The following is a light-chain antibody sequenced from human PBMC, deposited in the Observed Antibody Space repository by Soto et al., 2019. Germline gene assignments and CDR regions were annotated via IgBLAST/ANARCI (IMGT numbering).Light chain of an antibody. CDR2: GAS. V-gene: IGKV3D-20*02. CDR1: QSVSGSS. CDR3: QQRNSWPPTFT. Sequence: EVALTQSPGTRSLSPGERATLSWRASQSVSGSSLAWYQQKPGQAPRLLIYGASSRATGIPDRFSGSGSGTDFTLTISSLEPEDFAVYYCQQRNSWPPTFTFGQGTRLEIK. J-gene: IGKJ5*01.